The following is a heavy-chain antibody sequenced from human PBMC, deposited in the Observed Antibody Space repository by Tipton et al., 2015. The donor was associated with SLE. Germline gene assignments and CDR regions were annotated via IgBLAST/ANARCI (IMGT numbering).Heavy chain of an antibody. CDR2: ISWNSGSI. V-gene: IGHV3-9*01. CDR1: GFTFDDYA. J-gene: IGHJ2*01. CDR3: VRDPVTTVTTFWYFDL. D-gene: IGHD4-17*01. Sequence: SLRLSCTASGFTFDDYAMHWVRQAPGKGLEWVSGISWNSGSIGYADSVKGRFTISRDNAKNSLYLQMNSLSAEDTALYYCVRDPVTTVTTFWYFDLWGRGTQVTVSS.